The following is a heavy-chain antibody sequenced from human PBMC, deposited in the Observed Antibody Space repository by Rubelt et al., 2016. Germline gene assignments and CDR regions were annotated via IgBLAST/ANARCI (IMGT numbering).Heavy chain of an antibody. CDR3: ARVADTSGYLDY. CDR1: GFSFRNYS. V-gene: IGHV3-30*04. Sequence: GFSFRNYSIHWVRQAPGKGLEWVAIISHDGSKKYYADSVKGRFTISRDNSKNTLDLQMNSLRAEDTALYYCARVADTSGYLDYWGQGTLVTVSS. CDR2: ISHDGSKK. D-gene: IGHD3-22*01. J-gene: IGHJ4*02.